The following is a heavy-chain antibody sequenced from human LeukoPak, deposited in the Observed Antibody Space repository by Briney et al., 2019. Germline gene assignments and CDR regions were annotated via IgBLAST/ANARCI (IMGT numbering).Heavy chain of an antibody. V-gene: IGHV5-51*01. J-gene: IGHJ5*02. CDR1: GYSFTSYW. CDR2: IYPGDSDT. CDR3: ARLGIVVVPAAIVAGWFDP. D-gene: IGHD2-2*03. Sequence: GESLKISCKGSGYSFTSYWIGWVRQMPGKGLEWMGIIYPGDSDTRYSPSFQGQVTISADKSISTAYLQWSSLKASDTAMYYCARLGIVVVPAAIVAGWFDPWGQGTLDTVSS.